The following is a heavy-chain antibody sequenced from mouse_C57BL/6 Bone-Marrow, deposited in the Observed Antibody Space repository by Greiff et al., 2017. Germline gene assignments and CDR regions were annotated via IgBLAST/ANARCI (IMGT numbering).Heavy chain of an antibody. J-gene: IGHJ1*03. CDR2: IYWDDDK. Sequence: QVQLKQSGPGILQSSQTLSLTCSFSGFSLSTSGMGVSWIRQPSGKGLEWLAHIYWDDDKRYNPSLKSRLTISKDTSRNQVFLKITSVDTADTATYDCARSDYGSSPWYFDVWGTGTTVTVSS. D-gene: IGHD1-1*01. CDR1: GFSLSTSGMG. CDR3: ARSDYGSSPWYFDV. V-gene: IGHV8-12*01.